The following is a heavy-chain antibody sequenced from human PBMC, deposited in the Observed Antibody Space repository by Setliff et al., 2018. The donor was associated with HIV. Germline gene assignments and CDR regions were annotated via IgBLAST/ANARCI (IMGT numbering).Heavy chain of an antibody. CDR2: INPNSGGT. CDR3: AGEAWTSYRSSSGYYYYYMDV. J-gene: IGHJ6*03. Sequence: ASVKVSCKASGYTFTGYYMHWVRQAPGQGLEWMGWINPNSGGTNYAQKFQGWVTMTRDTSISTAYMELSRLRSDDTAVYYCAGEAWTSYRSSSGYYYYYMDVWGKGTTVTVSS. V-gene: IGHV1-2*04. CDR1: GYTFTGYY. D-gene: IGHD6-6*01.